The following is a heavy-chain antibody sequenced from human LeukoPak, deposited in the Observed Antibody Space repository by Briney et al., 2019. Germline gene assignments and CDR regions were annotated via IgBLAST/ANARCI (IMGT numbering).Heavy chain of an antibody. CDR2: ISAYNGNT. CDR3: ARIYYAPYWFDP. V-gene: IGHV1-2*02. D-gene: IGHD3-10*01. J-gene: IGHJ5*02. CDR1: GYTFTGYY. Sequence: ASVKVSCKASGYTFTGYYMHWVRQAPGQGLEWMGWISAYNGNTNYAQKFQGRVTMTRNTSISTAYMELSSLRSEDTAVYYCARIYYAPYWFDPWGQGTLVTVSS.